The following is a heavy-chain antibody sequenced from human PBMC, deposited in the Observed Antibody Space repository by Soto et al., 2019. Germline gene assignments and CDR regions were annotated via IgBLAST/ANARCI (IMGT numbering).Heavy chain of an antibody. CDR2: IYSGGST. V-gene: IGHV3-53*01. D-gene: IGHD6-19*01. J-gene: IGHJ4*02. CDR3: ARALTHSGWYDY. Sequence: GGSLRLSCAASGFTVSSNYMSWVRQAPGKGLEWVSVIYSGGSTYYADSVKGRFTISRDNSKNTLYLQMNSLRAEDTAVYYCARALTHSGWYDYWGQGTLVTVSS. CDR1: GFTVSSNY.